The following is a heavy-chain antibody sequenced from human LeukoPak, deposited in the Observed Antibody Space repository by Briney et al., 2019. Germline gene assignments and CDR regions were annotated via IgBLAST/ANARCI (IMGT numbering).Heavy chain of an antibody. CDR3: ARGRRGDSSGPPYFDY. D-gene: IGHD3-22*01. V-gene: IGHV3-7*01. J-gene: IGHJ4*02. Sequence: GGSLRLSCAASGFTFSTYWMSWVRQAPGKGLEGVANIQQDGSEKYYVGSVKGRFTISRDNAKNPLYLQMNSLRAEDTAVYSCARGRRGDSSGPPYFDYWGQGTLVTVSS. CDR1: GFTFSTYW. CDR2: IQQDGSEK.